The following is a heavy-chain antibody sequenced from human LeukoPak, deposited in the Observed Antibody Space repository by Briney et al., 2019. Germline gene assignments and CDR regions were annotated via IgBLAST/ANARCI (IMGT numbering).Heavy chain of an antibody. CDR3: VREILGGFNPGAY. V-gene: IGHV4-4*02. CDR1: LDSTTSNF. CDR2: IHRSGRP. D-gene: IGHD1-14*01. J-gene: IGHJ4*02. Sequence: SETLSLTCTVSLDSTTSNFWSWVRQPPGKGLEWIGEIHRSGRPNYNPSLQSRVTISIDRSRNQIVLELSSVTAADTAVYYCVREILGGFNPGAYWGQGTLVTVSS.